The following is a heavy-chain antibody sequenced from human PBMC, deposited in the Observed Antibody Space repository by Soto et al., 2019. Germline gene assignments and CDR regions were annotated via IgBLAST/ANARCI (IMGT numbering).Heavy chain of an antibody. CDR1: GGTFSSYT. D-gene: IGHD3-3*01. J-gene: IGHJ5*02. CDR3: ARATIFGVGNTFDP. Sequence: QVQLVQSGAEVKKPGSSVKVSCKASGGTFSSYTISWVRQAPGQGLEWMGRIIPILGIANYAQKFQGRVTISADKSTRTAYMELSSMRSEDTAVYYCARATIFGVGNTFDPWGQGTLVTVSS. CDR2: IIPILGIA. V-gene: IGHV1-69*02.